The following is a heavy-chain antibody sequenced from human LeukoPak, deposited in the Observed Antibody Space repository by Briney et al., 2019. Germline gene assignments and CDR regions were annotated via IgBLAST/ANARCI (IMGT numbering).Heavy chain of an antibody. J-gene: IGHJ4*02. D-gene: IGHD3-22*01. CDR1: GFTFDDYA. Sequence: GGSLRLSCAASGFTFDDYAMHWVRHAPGKGLEWVSGIRWDSGSVDSADSVKGRFTISRDNARNSLYLQMNSLRAEDTALYYCAKGNSYDSSGLPFDYWGQGTLVTVSS. CDR2: IRWDSGSV. V-gene: IGHV3-9*01. CDR3: AKGNSYDSSGLPFDY.